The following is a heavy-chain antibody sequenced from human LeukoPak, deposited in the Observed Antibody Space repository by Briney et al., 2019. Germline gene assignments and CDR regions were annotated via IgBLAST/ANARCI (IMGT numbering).Heavy chain of an antibody. V-gene: IGHV4-30-4*01. D-gene: IGHD4-17*01. CDR3: ARGRAYGDYVLDY. J-gene: IGHJ4*02. CDR2: IYYSGST. Sequence: SWVRQPPGKGLEWIGYIYYSGSTYYNPSLKSRVTISVDTSKNQFSLKLSSVTAADTAVYYCARGRAYGDYVLDYWGQGTLVTVSS.